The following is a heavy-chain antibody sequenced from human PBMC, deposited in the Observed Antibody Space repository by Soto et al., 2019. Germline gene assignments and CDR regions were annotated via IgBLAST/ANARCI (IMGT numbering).Heavy chain of an antibody. CDR1: VYPFTDYY. J-gene: IGHJ4*02. CDR3: AREMYTYRGSPIDY. CDR2: INTRTGST. V-gene: IGHV1-46*01. D-gene: IGHD3-16*01. Sequence: ASVNVSCKASVYPFTDYYVQWVRQAPEQGLEWMGFINTRTGSTSYTQKFQGRVTMNRDTSTSTGYLEVRSLRAADTAVYYCAREMYTYRGSPIDYWGQGTRVTVSS.